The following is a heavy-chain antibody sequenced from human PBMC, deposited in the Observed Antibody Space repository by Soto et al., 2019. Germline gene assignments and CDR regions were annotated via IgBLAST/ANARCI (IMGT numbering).Heavy chain of an antibody. D-gene: IGHD3-16*01. J-gene: IGHJ6*02. CDR2: IRGSGMRT. V-gene: IGHV3-23*01. CDR1: GFTFNIYA. Sequence: EVALLESGGGLVQPGGSLRLSCAASGFTFNIYAMSWVRQAPGKGLEWVSSIRGSGMRTYHKDSVRGRFTISRDNPKNTVYLQMNSLRAEETGVYYCPKDLGAPQDRRGIENYYFHAMDVWGQGTTVTVSS. CDR3: PKDLGAPQDRRGIENYYFHAMDV.